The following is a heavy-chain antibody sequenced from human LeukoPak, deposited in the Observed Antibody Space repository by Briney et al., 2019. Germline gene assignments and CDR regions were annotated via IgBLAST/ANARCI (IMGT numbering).Heavy chain of an antibody. CDR2: INPNSGDT. V-gene: IGHV1-2*02. Sequence: ASVKVSCKASGYTFTGYYMHWVRQAPGQGLEWMGWINPNSGDTNYAQKFQGRVTMTRDTSISTAYMELSRLRSDDTAVYYCARAKWITGTIFDYWGQGTLVTVSS. D-gene: IGHD1-20*01. J-gene: IGHJ4*02. CDR1: GYTFTGYY. CDR3: ARAKWITGTIFDY.